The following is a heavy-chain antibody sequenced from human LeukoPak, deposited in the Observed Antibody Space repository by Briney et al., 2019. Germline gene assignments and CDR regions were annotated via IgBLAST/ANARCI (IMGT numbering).Heavy chain of an antibody. V-gene: IGHV1-46*01. D-gene: IGHD3-22*01. CDR1: GYTFTAYY. CDR2: INPSGGST. CDR3: AREGNYDSSGAPLDY. Sequence: ASVKVSCKASGYTFTAYYMHWVRQAPGQGLEWMGIINPSGGSTSYAQKFRGRVTVTRDTSTSTVYMELSSLRSEDTAVYYCAREGNYDSSGAPLDYWGQGTLVTVSS. J-gene: IGHJ4*02.